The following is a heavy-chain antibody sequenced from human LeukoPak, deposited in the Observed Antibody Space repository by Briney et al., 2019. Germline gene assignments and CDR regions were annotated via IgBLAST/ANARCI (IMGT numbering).Heavy chain of an antibody. CDR1: GFTFSSYA. J-gene: IGHJ4*02. Sequence: PGGSLRLSCAASGFTFSSYAMSWVRRAPGKGLEGVTAISGSGGSTYYADSVKGRFTISRDNSKNTLYLQMNSLRAEDTAVYYCAKANIPPYYYGSGSSPTNDYWGQGTLVTVSS. D-gene: IGHD3-10*01. CDR3: AKANIPPYYYGSGSSPTNDY. CDR2: ISGSGGST. V-gene: IGHV3-23*01.